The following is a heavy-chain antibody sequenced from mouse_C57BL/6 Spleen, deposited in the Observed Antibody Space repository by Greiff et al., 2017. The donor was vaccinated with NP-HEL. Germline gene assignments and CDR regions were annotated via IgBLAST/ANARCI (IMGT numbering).Heavy chain of an antibody. D-gene: IGHD2-1*01. CDR2: IWGGGST. V-gene: IGHV2-9*01. Sequence: QVQLQQSGPGLVAPSQSLSITCTVSGFSLTSYGVDWVRQPPGKGLEWLGVIWGGGSTNYNSALMSSLSISKDNSKSQVFLKMNSLQTDDTAMYYGAKRAYGNYGYFDYWGQGTTLTVSS. CDR3: AKRAYGNYGYFDY. CDR1: GFSLTSYG. J-gene: IGHJ2*01.